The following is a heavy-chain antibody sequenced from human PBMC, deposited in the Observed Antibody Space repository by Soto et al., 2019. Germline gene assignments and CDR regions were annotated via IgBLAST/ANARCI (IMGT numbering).Heavy chain of an antibody. CDR2: INPSDGST. CDR3: ARGKWYSSGWSYYFDY. Sequence: ASVKVSCKASGYTFTSYFMHWVRQAPGQGLEWMAIINPSDGSTSYAQKFQGRVAMTRDTSTSTVYMELSSLRSEDTAMYHCARGKWYSSGWSYYFDYRGQGTLVTVSS. J-gene: IGHJ4*02. D-gene: IGHD6-19*01. CDR1: GYTFTSYF. V-gene: IGHV1-46*01.